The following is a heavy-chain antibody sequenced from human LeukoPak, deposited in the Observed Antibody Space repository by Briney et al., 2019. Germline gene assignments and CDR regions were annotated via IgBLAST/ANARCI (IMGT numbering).Heavy chain of an antibody. CDR1: GFTFSSYA. Sequence: PGGSLRLSCAASGFTFSSYAMSWVRQAPGKGLEWVSAISGSGGGTYYADSVKGRFTISRDNSKNTLYLQMNSLRAEDTAVYYCANNNGDYGTFDYWGQGTLVTVSS. V-gene: IGHV3-23*01. CDR3: ANNNGDYGTFDY. D-gene: IGHD4-17*01. J-gene: IGHJ4*02. CDR2: ISGSGGGT.